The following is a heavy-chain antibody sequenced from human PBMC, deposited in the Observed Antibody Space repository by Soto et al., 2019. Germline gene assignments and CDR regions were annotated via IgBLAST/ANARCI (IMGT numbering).Heavy chain of an antibody. CDR3: ARRRAFGEVEAFDD. V-gene: IGHV3-11*05. CDR1: GIRLSESY. Sequence: QVQLVESGGGLVKPGGTLRLSCAGSGIRLSESYINWIRLTPEKGLAWISYIGDSYRHYAASVRGRFTISRDNVQNSVSLEMTNLRVDHTAIYYCARRRAFGEVEAFDDWGPGTLVTVFS. J-gene: IGHJ3*01. D-gene: IGHD3-16*01. CDR2: IGDSYR.